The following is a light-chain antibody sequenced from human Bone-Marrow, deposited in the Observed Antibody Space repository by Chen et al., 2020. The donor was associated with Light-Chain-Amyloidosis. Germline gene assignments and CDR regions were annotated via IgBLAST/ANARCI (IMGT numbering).Light chain of an antibody. CDR2: RDT. V-gene: IGLV3-25*03. CDR1: DLPTKY. Sequence: SYELTQPPSVAVPPGQTARITCSGEDLPTKYAYWYQQKPGQAPVLVIHRDTERPSGISERFSGSSSGTTATLTISGVQAEDEADDHCQSADSSGTYEVIFGGGTKLTVL. CDR3: QSADSSGTYEVI. J-gene: IGLJ2*01.